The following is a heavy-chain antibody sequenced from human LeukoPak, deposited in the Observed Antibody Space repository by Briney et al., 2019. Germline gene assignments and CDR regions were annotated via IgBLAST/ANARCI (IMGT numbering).Heavy chain of an antibody. J-gene: IGHJ3*02. CDR3: ARWLPYDYVWGSYRPHDAFDI. D-gene: IGHD3-16*02. Sequence: SETLSLTCTVSGGSISSSSYYWGWICQPPGKGPEWIGSIYYSGSTYYNPSLKSRVTISVDTSKNQFSLKLSSVTAADTAVYYCARWLPYDYVWGSYRPHDAFDIWGQGTMVTVSS. CDR2: IYYSGST. V-gene: IGHV4-39*01. CDR1: GGSISSSSYY.